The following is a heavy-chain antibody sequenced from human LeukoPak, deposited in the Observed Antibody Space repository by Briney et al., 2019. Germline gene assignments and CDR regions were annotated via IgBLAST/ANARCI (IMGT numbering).Heavy chain of an antibody. V-gene: IGHV6-1*01. CDR3: ARVALEAGFNWFDP. J-gene: IGHJ5*02. CDR2: TYYRSKWYN. CDR1: GDSVSSNSAA. Sequence: SQTLSLTCAISGDSVSSNSAAWNWIRQSPSRGLEWLGRTYYRSKWYNDYAVSVKSRITINADTSKNQLSLQLNSVTPEDTAVYYCARVALEAGFNWFDPWGQGTLVTVSS. D-gene: IGHD6-19*01.